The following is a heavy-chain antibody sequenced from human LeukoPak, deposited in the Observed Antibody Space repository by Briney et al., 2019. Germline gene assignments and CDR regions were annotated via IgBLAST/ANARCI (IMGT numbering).Heavy chain of an antibody. D-gene: IGHD6-13*01. V-gene: IGHV1-18*01. CDR1: GHTFASYG. CDR2: INTFNGNT. CDR3: ARKGNFYYYMDV. J-gene: IGHJ6*03. Sequence: ASVKVSCKASGHTFASYGVSWVRQAPGQGLEWMGWINTFNGNTNYAQKLQGRVTMTTDTSTSTAYMELRSLRSDDTAVYYCARKGNFYYYMDVWGKGTTVTVSS.